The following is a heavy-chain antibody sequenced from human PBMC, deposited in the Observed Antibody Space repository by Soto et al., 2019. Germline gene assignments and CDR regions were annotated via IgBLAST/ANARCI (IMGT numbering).Heavy chain of an antibody. CDR3: ARGYGDYVVFDY. CDR2: IYHSGST. CDR1: GGSISSGGYS. Sequence: SETLSLTCAVSGGSISSGGYSWSWIRQPPGKGLEWIGYIYHSGSTYYNPSLKSRVTISVDRSKNQFSLKLSSVTAADTAVYYCARGYGDYVVFDYWGQGTLVTVSS. V-gene: IGHV4-30-2*01. J-gene: IGHJ4*02. D-gene: IGHD4-17*01.